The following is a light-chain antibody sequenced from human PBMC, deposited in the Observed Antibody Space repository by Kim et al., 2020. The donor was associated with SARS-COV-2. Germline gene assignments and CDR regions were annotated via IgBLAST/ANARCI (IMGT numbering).Light chain of an antibody. Sequence: SLGERANLPPRAGQTVTSIYIVWYGNNPGLAPRPLMSGAATTATGLADMFSGSGSGTDFTLPISRLELEQFAVYFCQHYSRTHPTFVGGTKVEIK. CDR3: QHYSRTHPT. CDR1: QTVTSIY. V-gene: IGKV3-20*01. J-gene: IGKJ4*01. CDR2: GAA.